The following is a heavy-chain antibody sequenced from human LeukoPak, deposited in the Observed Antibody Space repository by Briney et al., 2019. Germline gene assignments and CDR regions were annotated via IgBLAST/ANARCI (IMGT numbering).Heavy chain of an antibody. J-gene: IGHJ4*02. Sequence: ASGKVSCKASGYTFTGYYMHWVRQAPGQGLEWMGWINPNSGGTNYAQKFQGRVTMTRDTSISTAYMELSRLRSDDTAVYYCARVNCSSTSCYFYFDYWGQGTLVTVSS. D-gene: IGHD2-2*01. V-gene: IGHV1-2*02. CDR3: ARVNCSSTSCYFYFDY. CDR2: INPNSGGT. CDR1: GYTFTGYY.